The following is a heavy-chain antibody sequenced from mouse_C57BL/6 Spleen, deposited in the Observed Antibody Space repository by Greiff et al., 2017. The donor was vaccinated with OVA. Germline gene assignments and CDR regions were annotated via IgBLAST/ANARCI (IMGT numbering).Heavy chain of an antibody. J-gene: IGHJ4*01. D-gene: IGHD1-1*01. V-gene: IGHV1-69*01. CDR2: IDPSDSYT. CDR1: GYTFTSYW. CDR3: ARGITTVVENYYAMDY. Sequence: QVQLKQPGAELVMPGASVKLSCKASGYTFTSYWMHWVKQRPGQGLEWIGEIDPSDSYTNYNQKFKGKSTLTVDKSSSTAYMQLSSLTSEDSAVYYCARGITTVVENYYAMDYWGQGTSVTVSS.